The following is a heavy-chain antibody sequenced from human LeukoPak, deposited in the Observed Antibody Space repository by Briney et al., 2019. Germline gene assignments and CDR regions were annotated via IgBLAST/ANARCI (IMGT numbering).Heavy chain of an antibody. Sequence: TGGSLRLFCAASGFTFNSYGINWLRQAPGKGLEWVSSISSSVSTIYYADFVKGRFTISRDNAKYSLHLQIPSLRDEDTAVYYVPRYRHGYDILTGYRNYYYYGMDVWGQGTTVTVSS. J-gene: IGHJ6*02. CDR3: PRYRHGYDILTGYRNYYYYGMDV. V-gene: IGHV3-48*03. D-gene: IGHD3-9*01. CDR2: ISSSVSTI. CDR1: GFTFNSYG.